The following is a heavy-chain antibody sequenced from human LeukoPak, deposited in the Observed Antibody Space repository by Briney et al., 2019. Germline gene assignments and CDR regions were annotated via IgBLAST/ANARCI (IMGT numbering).Heavy chain of an antibody. V-gene: IGHV1-2*02. D-gene: IGHD6-13*01. CDR2: INSNSGDT. CDR3: ARLAAGTRIVLDS. CDR1: GYTLTGYY. J-gene: IGHJ5*01. Sequence: ASVKVSCKASGYTLTGYYKHWVRQAPGQGLEWMGWINSNSGDTNSVKKFQDRVTMTRDTSISTAYLELSRLRPDDTAVYYCARLAAGTRIVLDSWGQGTLVTVSS.